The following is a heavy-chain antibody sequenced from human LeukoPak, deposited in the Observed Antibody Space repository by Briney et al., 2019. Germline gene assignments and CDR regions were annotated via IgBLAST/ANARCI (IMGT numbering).Heavy chain of an antibody. CDR3: ARRAPLSGESFDY. D-gene: IGHD4-17*01. V-gene: IGHV5-51*01. Sequence: GESLNISCKGSGYRFTDYWIGWVRQMPGKGLEWMGIIYPGDYDTRYSPSFQGQVTISADKSINTAYLQWSSLKASDTAMYYCARRAPLSGESFDYWGQGTLVTVSS. CDR2: IYPGDYDT. J-gene: IGHJ4*02. CDR1: GYRFTDYW.